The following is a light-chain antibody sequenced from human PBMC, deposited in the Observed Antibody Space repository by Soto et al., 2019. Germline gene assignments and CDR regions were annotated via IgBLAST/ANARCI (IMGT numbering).Light chain of an antibody. CDR3: QQYNSCPPLT. V-gene: IGKV3D-15*01. J-gene: IGKJ4*01. Sequence: EIVMTQSPATLPVSPGERATLSCRASQSVTSNLAWYQQKPGQAPRLLIDGASTRATGIPARFSGSGAGTEFTLTISSLQSEDVAVFYCQQYNSCPPLTFGGGTKLDIK. CDR2: GAS. CDR1: QSVTSN.